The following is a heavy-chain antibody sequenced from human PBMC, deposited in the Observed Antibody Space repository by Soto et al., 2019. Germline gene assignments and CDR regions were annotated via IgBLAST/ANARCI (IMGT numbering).Heavy chain of an antibody. J-gene: IGHJ4*02. CDR2: INHSGST. CDR1: GGSFSGYY. V-gene: IGHV4-34*01. CDR3: ARGSPHYCSGGSCYSVYFDY. D-gene: IGHD2-15*01. Sequence: QVQLQQWGAGLLKPSETLSLTCAVYGGSFSGYYWSWIRQPPGKGLEWIGEINHSGSTNYNPSLKSRVTISVDTSKNQFSLKLSSVTAADTAVYYCARGSPHYCSGGSCYSVYFDYWGQGTLVTVSS.